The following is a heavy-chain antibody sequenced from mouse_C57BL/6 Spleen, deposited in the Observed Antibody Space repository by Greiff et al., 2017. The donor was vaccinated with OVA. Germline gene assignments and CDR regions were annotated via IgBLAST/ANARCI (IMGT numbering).Heavy chain of an antibody. J-gene: IGHJ2*01. CDR1: GYTFTSYW. CDR2: IDPSDSYT. V-gene: IGHV1-50*01. Sequence: QVQLQQSGAELVKPGASVKLSCKASGYTFTSYWMQWVKQRPGQGLEWIGEIDPSDSYTNYNQKFKGKATLTVDTSSSTAYMQLSSLTSEDSAVYYCARRDYYGREGYFDYWGQGTTLTVSS. D-gene: IGHD1-1*01. CDR3: ARRDYYGREGYFDY.